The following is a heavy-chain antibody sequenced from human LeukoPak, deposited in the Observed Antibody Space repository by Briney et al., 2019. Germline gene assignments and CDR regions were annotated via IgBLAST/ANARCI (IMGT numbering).Heavy chain of an antibody. V-gene: IGHV5-51*01. CDR3: ALSSGAFDSAGYFDY. CDR2: IYPNNSGS. CDR1: GYSFTNYW. D-gene: IGHD2-15*01. Sequence: GESLKISCKGSGYSFTNYWVGWVRQMPGKGLEWMGIIYPNNSGSRYSPSFRGQVTISVDRSFTIAYLQWNSLKPSDTAMYYCALSSGAFDSAGYFDYWGQGTLVTVSS. J-gene: IGHJ4*02.